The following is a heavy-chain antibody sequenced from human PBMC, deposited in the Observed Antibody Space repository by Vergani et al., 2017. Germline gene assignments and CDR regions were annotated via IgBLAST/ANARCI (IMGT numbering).Heavy chain of an antibody. CDR1: GYSFTSYW. J-gene: IGHJ4*02. V-gene: IGHV5-51*03. CDR3: ASSDQLGTRYYFDY. Sequence: EVQLVQSGAEVKKPGESLKISCKGSGYSFTSYWIGWVRQMPGKGMGWMWIIFPGNSDTRYSPSFPGQVTISADKSISSAYLQWSSLKASDTAMYYCASSDQLGTRYYFDYWGQGTLVTVSS. CDR2: IFPGNSDT. D-gene: IGHD1-1*01.